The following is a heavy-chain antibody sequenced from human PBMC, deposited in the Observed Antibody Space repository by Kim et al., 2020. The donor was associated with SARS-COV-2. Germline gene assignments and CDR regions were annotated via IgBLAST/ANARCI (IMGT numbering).Heavy chain of an antibody. CDR2: INHSGST. V-gene: IGHV4-34*01. J-gene: IGHJ6*03. CDR3: ARGGRYYDSSGYYYYYYYYMDV. Sequence: SETLSLTCAVYGGSFSGYYWSWIRQPPGKGLEWIGEINHSGSTNYNPSLKSRVTISVDTSKNQFSLKLSSVTAADTAVYYCARGGRYYDSSGYYYYYYYYMDVWGKGTTVTVSS. CDR1: GGSFSGYY. D-gene: IGHD3-22*01.